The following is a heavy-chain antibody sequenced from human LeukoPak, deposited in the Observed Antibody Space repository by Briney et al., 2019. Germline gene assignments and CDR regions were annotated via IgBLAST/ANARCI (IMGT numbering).Heavy chain of an antibody. J-gene: IGHJ5*02. CDR1: GFTFSSYS. V-gene: IGHV3-21*01. CDR2: ISSSSSYI. Sequence: VQPGGSLRLSCAASGFTFSSYSMNWVRQAPGKGLEWVSSISSSSSYIYYADSVKGRFTISRDNAKNSLYLQMNSLRAEDTAVYYCAGVPPLAVVFPPLTWGQGTLVTVSS. CDR3: AGVPPLAVVFPPLT. D-gene: IGHD6-19*01.